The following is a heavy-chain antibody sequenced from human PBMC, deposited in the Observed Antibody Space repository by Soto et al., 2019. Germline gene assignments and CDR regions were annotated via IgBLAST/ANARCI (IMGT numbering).Heavy chain of an antibody. CDR3: ARGGIYDILPGYGD. V-gene: IGHV4-4*02. D-gene: IGHD3-9*01. CDR2: IYHSGST. Sequence: QVQLQESGPGLVKPSGTLSLTCAVSGASISSSNWWSWVRQPPGKGLEWIGEIYHSGSTNYNPSLXXXVXLSVDKSKNQFSLKLTSVTAADTAVYYCARGGIYDILPGYGDWGQGPLVIVSS. CDR1: GASISSSNW. J-gene: IGHJ4*02.